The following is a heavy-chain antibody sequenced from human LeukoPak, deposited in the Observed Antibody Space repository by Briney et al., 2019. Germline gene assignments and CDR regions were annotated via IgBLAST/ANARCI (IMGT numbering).Heavy chain of an antibody. J-gene: IGHJ4*02. CDR3: TSGLKLRYFDWYQFDY. V-gene: IGHV1-69*01. Sequence: SVKVSCKASGGTFSSYTITWVRQAPGQGLEWMGGIIPIFDTANYAQKFQGRVTITADESTSTAYMELSGLRSEDTAVYYCTSGLKLRYFDWYQFDYWGQGTLVTVPS. D-gene: IGHD3-9*01. CDR2: IIPIFDTA. CDR1: GGTFSSYT.